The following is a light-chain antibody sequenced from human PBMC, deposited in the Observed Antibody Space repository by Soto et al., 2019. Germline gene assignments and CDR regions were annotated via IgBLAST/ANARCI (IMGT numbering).Light chain of an antibody. Sequence: QSVLTQPPSVSGAPGQRVTLSCTGSSSNIGAGYDVHWYQQLPGTAHKLLIYGNSNRTSGVPDRFSGSKSGTSASLAITGVQAEDEADYYCQSYDSSLSGVVFGGGTKVTVL. CDR2: GNS. V-gene: IGLV1-40*01. J-gene: IGLJ2*01. CDR1: SSNIGAGYD. CDR3: QSYDSSLSGVV.